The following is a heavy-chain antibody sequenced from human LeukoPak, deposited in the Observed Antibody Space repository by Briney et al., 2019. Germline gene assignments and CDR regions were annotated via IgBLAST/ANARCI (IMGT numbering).Heavy chain of an antibody. Sequence: PGGSLRPSCAASGFTFSNSAMNWVRQAPGEGLEWVAVISYDGNNKYYSDSVKGRFTISRDNSKNTLYLQMNSLRAEDTAVYYCAKDMYYRGSGSYFNVDYWGQGTLVTVSS. V-gene: IGHV3-30*18. J-gene: IGHJ4*02. CDR3: AKDMYYRGSGSYFNVDY. CDR1: GFTFSNSA. CDR2: ISYDGNNK. D-gene: IGHD3-10*01.